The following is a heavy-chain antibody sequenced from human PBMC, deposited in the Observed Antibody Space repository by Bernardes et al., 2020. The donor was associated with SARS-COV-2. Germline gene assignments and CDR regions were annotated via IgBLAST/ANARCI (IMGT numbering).Heavy chain of an antibody. J-gene: IGHJ4*02. CDR1: GFSLSNARMG. Sequence: SGPTLVKPTETLTLTCTVSGFSLSNARMGVSWIRQPPGKALEWLAHIFSNDEKSYSTSLKSRLTISKDTSKSQVVLTMTNMDPVETATYYCARIPSQWLVRRRTYYFDCWGQGTLVTVSS. V-gene: IGHV2-26*01. CDR3: ARIPSQWLVRRRTYYFDC. CDR2: IFSNDEK. D-gene: IGHD6-19*01.